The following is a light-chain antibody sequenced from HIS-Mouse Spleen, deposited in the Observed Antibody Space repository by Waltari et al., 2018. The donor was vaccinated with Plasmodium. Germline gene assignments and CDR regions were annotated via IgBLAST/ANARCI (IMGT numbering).Light chain of an antibody. Sequence: SYELTQPPSVSVSPGHTARITCSGDALPKKYAYWYQQKSGQAPVLVIYEDSKRPCGIPERFSGSSSGTMATLTISGAQVEDEADYYCYSTDSSGNHRVFGGGTKLTVL. CDR1: ALPKKY. CDR2: EDS. V-gene: IGLV3-10*01. CDR3: YSTDSSGNHRV. J-gene: IGLJ3*02.